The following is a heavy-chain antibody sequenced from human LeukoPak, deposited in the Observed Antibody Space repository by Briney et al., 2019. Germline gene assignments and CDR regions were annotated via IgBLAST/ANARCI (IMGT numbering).Heavy chain of an antibody. CDR1: GFSISSKY. CDR3: ARDELPPSWGSGSYSYYYYYYGMDV. CDR2: IYSDDST. J-gene: IGHJ6*02. V-gene: IGHV3-66*02. Sequence: PGGSLRLSCAASGFSISSKYMSWVRQAPGKGMEWVSVIYSDDSTYYADSVKGRFTISRDNSKNTLYLQMNSLRAEDTAVYYCARDELPPSWGSGSYSYYYYYYGMDVWGQGTTVTVSS. D-gene: IGHD3-10*01.